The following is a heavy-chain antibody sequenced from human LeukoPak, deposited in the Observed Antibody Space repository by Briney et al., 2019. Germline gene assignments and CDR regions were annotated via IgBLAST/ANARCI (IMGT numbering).Heavy chain of an antibody. CDR3: TRFNQDPYGMDV. V-gene: IGHV3-73*01. CDR1: GFTFSGSA. J-gene: IGHJ6*02. Sequence: GESLKISCAASGFTFSGSAIHWIRQASGKGLEWVGRIRSKANNYATAYGASVEGRFTISSDDSMNTAYLQMSSLKTEDTALYYCTRFNQDPYGMDVWGQGTTVTVSS. CDR2: IRSKANNYAT.